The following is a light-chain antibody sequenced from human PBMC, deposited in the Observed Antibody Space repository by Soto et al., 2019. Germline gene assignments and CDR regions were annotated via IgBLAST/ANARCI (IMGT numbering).Light chain of an antibody. J-gene: IGLJ2*01. Sequence: SYELTQPPSVSVAPGQTARITCGGNNIGSKSVHWYQQKPGLAPVLVVYDDSDRPSGIPERFSGSNSGNTATLTISRVEAGDEADYYCQVWDSSSDHSVVFGGGTKLTVL. CDR2: DDS. V-gene: IGLV3-21*02. CDR1: NIGSKS. CDR3: QVWDSSSDHSVV.